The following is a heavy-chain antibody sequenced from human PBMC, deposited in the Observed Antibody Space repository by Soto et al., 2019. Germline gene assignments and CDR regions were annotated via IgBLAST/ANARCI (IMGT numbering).Heavy chain of an antibody. CDR3: ARSRRGAFADSFDF. J-gene: IGHJ4*02. D-gene: IGHD3-10*01. V-gene: IGHV3-30*04. CDR1: GFIFSGYA. Sequence: GGSLRLSCEASGFIFSGYAIHWVRQAPGKGLEWLAVISRDGSNRYYLDSVKGRFTISRDNSKNTLYLQMNSLREDDTALYYCARSRRGAFADSFDFWGQGTRVTVSS. CDR2: ISRDGSNR.